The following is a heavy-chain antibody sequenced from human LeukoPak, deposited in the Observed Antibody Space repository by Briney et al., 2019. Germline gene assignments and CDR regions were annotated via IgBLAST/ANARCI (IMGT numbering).Heavy chain of an antibody. CDR1: GYTFTSYA. Sequence: ASVKVSCKASGYTFTSYAMHWVRQAPGQRLEWMGWINAGNGNTKYSQKFQGRVTITRDTSASTAYMELSSLRSEDTAVYYCARSRIDYYGSGSYYNFDYWGQGTLVTVSS. CDR2: INAGNGNT. V-gene: IGHV1-3*01. CDR3: ARSRIDYYGSGSYYNFDY. J-gene: IGHJ4*02. D-gene: IGHD3-10*01.